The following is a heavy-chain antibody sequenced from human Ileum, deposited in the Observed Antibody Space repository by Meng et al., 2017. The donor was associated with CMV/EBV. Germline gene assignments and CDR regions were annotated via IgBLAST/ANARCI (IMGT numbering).Heavy chain of an antibody. CDR2: ISPSGNSL. V-gene: IGHV3-11*04. Sequence: GGSLRLSCAASGLTFTDYFMIWIRQAPGEGLQWISQISPSGNSLKYADSVRGRFTISRDNTKKSMFLEMNSLRADDTAVYYCARDQSFKIDYWGQGTLVTVSS. D-gene: IGHD1-26*01. CDR1: GLTFTDYF. CDR3: ARDQSFKIDY. J-gene: IGHJ4*02.